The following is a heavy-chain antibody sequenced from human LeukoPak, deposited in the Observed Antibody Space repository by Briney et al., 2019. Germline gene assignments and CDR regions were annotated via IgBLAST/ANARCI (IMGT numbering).Heavy chain of an antibody. J-gene: IGHJ3*02. CDR3: ARDRNDILTGYTAFDI. D-gene: IGHD3-9*01. V-gene: IGHV3-48*03. CDR2: ISSSGSTI. Sequence: GGSLRLSCAASGFTFSSYEMNWVRQAPGKGLEWVSYISSSGSTIYYADSVKGRFTISRDNAKNSLYLQMNSLRAEDTAVYYCARDRNDILTGYTAFDIWGQGTMVTVSS. CDR1: GFTFSSYE.